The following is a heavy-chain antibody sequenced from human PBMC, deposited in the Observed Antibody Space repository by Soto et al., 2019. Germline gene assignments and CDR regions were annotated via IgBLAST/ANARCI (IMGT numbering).Heavy chain of an antibody. CDR1: GGYISSGDYY. V-gene: IGHV4-30-4*01. CDR2: IYDSGAS. CDR3: ASADYDSSGWLGDS. D-gene: IGHD3-22*01. Sequence: QVQLQESGPGLVKPSRTLSLTCTVSGGYISSGDYYWSWIRQPPGKGLEWIGYIYDSGASYSNPSLESRVTMSVDTSKNQFSLQLNSVPAADTAVYYCASADYDSSGWLGDSWGQGTLVTVSS. J-gene: IGHJ4*02.